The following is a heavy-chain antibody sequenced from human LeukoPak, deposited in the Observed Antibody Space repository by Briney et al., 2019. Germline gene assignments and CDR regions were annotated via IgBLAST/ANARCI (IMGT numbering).Heavy chain of an antibody. CDR2: IQAKASVGAT. J-gene: IGHJ4*02. D-gene: IGHD2-2*01. CDR1: GFTFGDYA. V-gene: IGHV3-49*04. CDR3: TRAPHPRCSSSGCYLDY. Sequence: GRSLRLSCSTSGFTFGDYAMSWVRQAPGKGLEWVGFIQAKASVGATKYAASVNGRFSISRDDSQSIANLQMNDLKTEDTAVYYCTRAPHPRCSSSGCYLDYWGQGTLVTVSS.